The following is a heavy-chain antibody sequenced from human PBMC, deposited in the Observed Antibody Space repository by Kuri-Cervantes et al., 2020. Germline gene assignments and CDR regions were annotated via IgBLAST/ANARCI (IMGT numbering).Heavy chain of an antibody. CDR3: ARDKGIRLLWFGESIGMDV. CDR2: ISSSSSTI. J-gene: IGHJ6*02. D-gene: IGHD3-10*01. CDR1: GFTFSGSA. Sequence: GESLKISCAASGFTFSGSAMHWVRQASGKGLEWVSYISSSSSTIYYADSVKGRFTISRDNAKNSLYLQMNSLRDEDTAVYYCARDKGIRLLWFGESIGMDVWGQGTTVTVSS. V-gene: IGHV3-48*02.